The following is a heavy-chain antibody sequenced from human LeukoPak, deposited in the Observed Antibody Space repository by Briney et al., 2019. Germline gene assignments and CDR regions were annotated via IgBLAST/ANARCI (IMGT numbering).Heavy chain of an antibody. CDR2: IYYSGST. J-gene: IGHJ4*02. CDR1: GGSISSYY. D-gene: IGHD5-24*01. Sequence: SETLSLTCTVSGGSISSYYWSWIRQPPGKGLEWIGYIYYSGSTNYNPSLKSRVTISVDTSKNQFSLKLSSVTAADTAVYYCARVLEMATIADYWGQGTLVTVSS. V-gene: IGHV4-59*12. CDR3: ARVLEMATIADY.